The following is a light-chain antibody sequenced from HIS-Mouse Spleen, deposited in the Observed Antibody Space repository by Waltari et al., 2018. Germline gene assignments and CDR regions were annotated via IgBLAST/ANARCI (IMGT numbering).Light chain of an antibody. Sequence: SYELTQPPSVSVSPGQTARITCSGDALPKQYAYWYQQKPGQAPGVVIYKDSGGPSVIPERFSGSSSGTTVTLTISGVQAEDEADYYCQSADSSGNYVVFGGGTKLTVL. V-gene: IGLV3-25*03. CDR1: ALPKQY. CDR3: QSADSSGNYVV. CDR2: KDS. J-gene: IGLJ2*01.